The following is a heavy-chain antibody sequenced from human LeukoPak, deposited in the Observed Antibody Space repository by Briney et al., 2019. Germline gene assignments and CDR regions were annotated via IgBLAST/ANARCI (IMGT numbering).Heavy chain of an antibody. J-gene: IGHJ5*02. Sequence: ASVKVSCKASGCTCSSYAISWVRQAPGQGLEWMGIIIPIFGTANYAQKFQGRVTITTDESTSTAYMELSSLRSDDTAVYYCARDGASEMATITRWFDPWGQGTLVTVSS. CDR1: GCTCSSYA. CDR3: ARDGASEMATITRWFDP. CDR2: IIPIFGTA. D-gene: IGHD5-24*01. V-gene: IGHV1-69*05.